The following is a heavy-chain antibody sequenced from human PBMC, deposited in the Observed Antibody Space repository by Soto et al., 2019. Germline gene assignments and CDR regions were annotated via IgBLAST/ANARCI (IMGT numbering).Heavy chain of an antibody. CDR3: AKDFSPGYYYDSRGYYPDY. J-gene: IGHJ4*02. CDR2: ISYDGSNK. CDR1: GFTFSSYG. V-gene: IGHV3-30*18. Sequence: GGSLRLSCAASGFTFSSYGMHWVRQAPGKGLEWVAVISYDGSNKYYGDSVKGRFTISRDNSENTLYLQMNSLRAEDTAVYNCAKDFSPGYYYDSRGYYPDYWGQGTLVTVS. D-gene: IGHD3-22*01.